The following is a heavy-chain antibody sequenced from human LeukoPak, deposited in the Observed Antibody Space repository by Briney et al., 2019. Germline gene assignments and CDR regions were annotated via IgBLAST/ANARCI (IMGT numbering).Heavy chain of an antibody. D-gene: IGHD3-10*01. V-gene: IGHV3-7*01. CDR2: IKLDVSET. Sequence: GGSLRLSCAASGFTFSSYSMNWVRQAPGKGLEWVANIKLDVSETYYVDSVRGRFTISRDNTKNSLYLQMDSLRAEDTAVYYCARKGNAFDFWGQGTMVTVSS. J-gene: IGHJ3*01. CDR3: ARKGNAFDF. CDR1: GFTFSSYS.